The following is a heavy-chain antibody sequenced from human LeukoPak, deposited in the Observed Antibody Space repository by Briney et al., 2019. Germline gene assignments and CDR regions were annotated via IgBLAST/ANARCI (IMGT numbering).Heavy chain of an antibody. Sequence: ASVKVSCKASGYTFTDYYIHWVRQAPGQGLEWMALIHPNSGDTYYAQKFRGRVTMTRDTSISTAYMELNRLTSDDTAVYYCARDYSGSYTHWAQGTLVTIS. V-gene: IGHV1-2*06. CDR3: ARDYSGSYTH. CDR2: IHPNSGDT. J-gene: IGHJ4*02. D-gene: IGHD1-26*01. CDR1: GYTFTDYY.